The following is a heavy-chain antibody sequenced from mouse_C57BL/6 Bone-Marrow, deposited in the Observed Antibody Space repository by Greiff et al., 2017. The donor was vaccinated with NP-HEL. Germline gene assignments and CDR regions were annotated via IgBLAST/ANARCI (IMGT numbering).Heavy chain of an antibody. CDR1: GYSFTGYY. V-gene: IGHV1-43*01. J-gene: IGHJ3*01. CDR3: ARGVYYDYDAWFAY. CDR2: INPSTGGT. D-gene: IGHD2-4*01. Sequence: VQLQQSGPELVKPGASVKISCKASGYSFTGYYMHWVKQSSEKSLEWIGEINPSTGGTSYNQKFKGKATLTVDKSSSTAYMQLKSLTSEDSAVYYCARGVYYDYDAWFAYWGQGTLVTVSA.